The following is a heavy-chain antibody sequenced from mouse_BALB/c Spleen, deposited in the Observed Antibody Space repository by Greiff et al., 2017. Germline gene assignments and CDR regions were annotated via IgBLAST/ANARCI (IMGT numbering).Heavy chain of an antibody. Sequence: QVQLKQSGPELVKPGASVKMSCKASGYTFTDYVISWVKQRTGQGLEWIGEIYPGSGSTYYNEKFKGKATLTADKSSNTAYMQLSSLTSEDSAVYFCARVYYGYVEGYYYAMDYWGQGTSVTVSS. CDR1: GYTFTDYV. D-gene: IGHD2-2*01. CDR2: IYPGSGST. V-gene: IGHV1-77*01. CDR3: ARVYYGYVEGYYYAMDY. J-gene: IGHJ4*01.